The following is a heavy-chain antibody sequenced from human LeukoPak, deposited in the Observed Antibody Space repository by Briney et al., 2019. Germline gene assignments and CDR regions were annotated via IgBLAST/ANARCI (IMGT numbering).Heavy chain of an antibody. J-gene: IGHJ4*02. CDR3: AKGRYEGYCSSTSCYTDKEGFDY. V-gene: IGHV3-23*01. CDR2: ISGSGGST. CDR1: GFTFSSYA. D-gene: IGHD2-2*02. Sequence: GGSLRLSCAASGFTFSSYAMSWVRQAPGKGLEWVSAISGSGGSTYYADSVKGRFTISRDNSKNTLYLQMNSLRAEDTAVYYCAKGRYEGYCSSTSCYTDKEGFDYWGQGTLVTVSS.